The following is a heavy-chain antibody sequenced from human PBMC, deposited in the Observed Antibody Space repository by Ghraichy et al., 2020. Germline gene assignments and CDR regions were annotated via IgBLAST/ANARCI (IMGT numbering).Heavy chain of an antibody. CDR3: ARDLVGATTGAFDI. D-gene: IGHD1-26*01. V-gene: IGHV1-18*01. CDR1: GYTFTSYG. J-gene: IGHJ3*02. CDR2: ISAYNGNT. Sequence: ASVKASCKASGYTFTSYGISWVRQAPGHWLEWMGWISAYNGNTNYAQKLQGRVTMTTDTSTSTAYMELRSLRSYDTAVYYCARDLVGATTGAFDIWGQGTMVTVSS.